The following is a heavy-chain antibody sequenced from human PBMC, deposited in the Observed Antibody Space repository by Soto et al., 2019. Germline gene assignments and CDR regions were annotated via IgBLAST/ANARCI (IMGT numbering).Heavy chain of an antibody. J-gene: IGHJ3*02. D-gene: IGHD2-15*01. Sequence: ASVKVSCKASGYTFTSYGISWVRQAPGQGLEWMGWISAYSGNTNYAQKLQERVTITTDTSTSTAYMELSSLRSEDTAVYYCAAPSPSIVVVGNDAFDIWGQGTMVTVSS. CDR2: ISAYSGNT. V-gene: IGHV1-18*01. CDR1: GYTFTSYG. CDR3: AAPSPSIVVVGNDAFDI.